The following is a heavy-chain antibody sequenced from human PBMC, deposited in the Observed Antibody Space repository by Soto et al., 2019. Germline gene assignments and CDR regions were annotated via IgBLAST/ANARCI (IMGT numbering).Heavy chain of an antibody. CDR1: GGSIGNDDYS. V-gene: IGHV4-30-2*01. CDR3: ATVIPATRYFAY. D-gene: IGHD2-15*01. Sequence: SETLSLTCTVSGGSIGNDDYSWSWVRQPPGKGLEWIGYIYHSGTTYYNPSLTSRVTISVDGSNNQFSLKLTSMTAADTAVYYSATVIPATRYFAYWGQGILVTVS. CDR2: IYHSGTT. J-gene: IGHJ4*02.